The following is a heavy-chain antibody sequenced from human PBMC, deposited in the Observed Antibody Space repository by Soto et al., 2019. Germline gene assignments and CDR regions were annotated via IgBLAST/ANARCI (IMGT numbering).Heavy chain of an antibody. V-gene: IGHV3-53*01. Sequence: EVRLVEAGGGLMQPGGSLRLSCAGSGFTVSRSYMNWVRQAPGKGLEWLSIIYSGGSTKYADSVKDRFTISRDTSKNTVYLHMDRLRAEDTAVYYCARDSPEYGTGSPLESWGQETLVTVSS. CDR2: IYSGGST. J-gene: IGHJ4*02. D-gene: IGHD3-10*01. CDR3: ARDSPEYGTGSPLES. CDR1: GFTVSRSY.